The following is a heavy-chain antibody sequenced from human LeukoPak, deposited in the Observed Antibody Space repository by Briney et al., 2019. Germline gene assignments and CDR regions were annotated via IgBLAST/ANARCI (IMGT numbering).Heavy chain of an antibody. Sequence: PGGSLRLSCVASGFTFSTYGMHWVRQAPGKGLEWVAIIWSDETTKYYVGSVKGRFTISRDSSKSTLYLQMNSLRAEDTAVYYCARSEEGGSGSYWYYFDYWGQGTLVTVSS. CDR2: IWSDETTK. J-gene: IGHJ4*02. CDR1: GFTFSTYG. V-gene: IGHV3-33*01. D-gene: IGHD3-10*01. CDR3: ARSEEGGSGSYWYYFDY.